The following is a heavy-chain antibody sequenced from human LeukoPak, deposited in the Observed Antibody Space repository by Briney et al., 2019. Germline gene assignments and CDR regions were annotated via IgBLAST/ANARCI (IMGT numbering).Heavy chain of an antibody. Sequence: GASVKVSCKPSGYTFTSYGINWVRQATGQGLEWMGWMNPNSGNTGYAQKFQGRVTMTRNTSISTAYMELSSLRSEDTAVYYCARGWAAGTQYFQHWGQGTLVTVSS. CDR2: MNPNSGNT. CDR1: GYTFTSYG. V-gene: IGHV1-8*01. D-gene: IGHD6-13*01. CDR3: ARGWAAGTQYFQH. J-gene: IGHJ1*01.